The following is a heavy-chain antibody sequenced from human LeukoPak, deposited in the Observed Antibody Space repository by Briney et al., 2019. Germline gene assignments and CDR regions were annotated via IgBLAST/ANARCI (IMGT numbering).Heavy chain of an antibody. CDR2: INHSGST. CDR1: GGSFSGHY. Sequence: SETLSLTCAVYGGSFSGHYWSWIRQPPGKGLEWIGEINHSGSTNYNPSLKSRVTISVDTSKNQFSLKLSSVTAADTAFYYCASQGHHGKIVGTTLSYFYMDVWGKGTTVTVSS. V-gene: IGHV4-34*01. CDR3: ASQGHHGKIVGTTLSYFYMDV. J-gene: IGHJ6*03. D-gene: IGHD1-26*01.